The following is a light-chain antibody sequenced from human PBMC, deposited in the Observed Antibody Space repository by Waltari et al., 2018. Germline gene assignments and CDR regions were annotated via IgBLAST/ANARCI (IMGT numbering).Light chain of an antibody. CDR2: GAS. V-gene: IGKV3-15*01. CDR3: QQYNDWPPMYT. J-gene: IGKJ2*01. CDR1: QSVSTN. Sequence: EIVMTQSPATLSVSPGERATLTCRASQSVSTNLAWYQQKPGQASRLLIYGASTRATGIPARFSGGGSGTEFTLTISSLQSEDFAVYYCQQYNDWPPMYTFGQGTKLDI.